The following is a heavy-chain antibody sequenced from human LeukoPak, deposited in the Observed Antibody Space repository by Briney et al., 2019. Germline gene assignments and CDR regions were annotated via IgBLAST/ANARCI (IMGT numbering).Heavy chain of an antibody. Sequence: GGSLRLSCAASGFTFSSYAMNWVRQAPGKGLEWVSSISSSSSYIYYADSVKGRFTISRDNAKNSLYLQMNSLRAEDTAVYYCASQRYCSSTSCNDYWGQGTLVTVSS. CDR1: GFTFSSYA. CDR2: ISSSSSYI. D-gene: IGHD2-2*01. CDR3: ASQRYCSSTSCNDY. J-gene: IGHJ4*02. V-gene: IGHV3-21*01.